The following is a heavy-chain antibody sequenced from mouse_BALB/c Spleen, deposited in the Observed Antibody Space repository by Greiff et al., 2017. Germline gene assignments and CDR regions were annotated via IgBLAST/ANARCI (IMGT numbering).Heavy chain of an antibody. CDR2: ISSGSSTI. CDR1: GFPFSSFG. Sequence: EVMLVESGGGLVQPGGSRNLSCAASGFPFSSFGMHWVRQAPEKGLEWVAYISSGSSTIYYADTVKGRFTISRDNPKNTLFLQMTSLRSEDTAMYYCARSYDDYYAMDYWGQGTTLTVSS. J-gene: IGHJ2*01. CDR3: ARSYDDYYAMDY. D-gene: IGHD1-1*02. V-gene: IGHV5-17*02.